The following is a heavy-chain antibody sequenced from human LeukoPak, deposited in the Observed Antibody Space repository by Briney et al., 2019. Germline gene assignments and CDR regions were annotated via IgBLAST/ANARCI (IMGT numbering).Heavy chain of an antibody. V-gene: IGHV4-39*07. D-gene: IGHD6-6*01. CDR3: ATFYSSSSTDY. J-gene: IGHJ4*02. CDR1: GASISRSSYY. Sequence: PSETLSLTCTVSGASISRSSYYWGWIRQPPGKGLEWIGSIYYSGRTYSNPSLKSPVTISVDTSKNQFSLKLNSVTAADTAVYYCATFYSSSSTDYWGQGTLVTVSS. CDR2: IYYSGRT.